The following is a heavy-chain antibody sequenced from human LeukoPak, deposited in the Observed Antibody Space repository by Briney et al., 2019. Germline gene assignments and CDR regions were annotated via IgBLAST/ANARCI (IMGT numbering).Heavy chain of an antibody. J-gene: IGHJ4*02. CDR2: IASVGAT. CDR1: GYTFSTFD. Sequence: GGSLRLSCAASGYTFSTFDMHWVRQPSGRGLEWVSSIASVGATFYAGSVKGRFTISREDAKNSLYLQMNSLRAGDTAVYYCGRGGELGLDYWGQGALVTVSS. V-gene: IGHV3-13*01. D-gene: IGHD1-7*01. CDR3: GRGGELGLDY.